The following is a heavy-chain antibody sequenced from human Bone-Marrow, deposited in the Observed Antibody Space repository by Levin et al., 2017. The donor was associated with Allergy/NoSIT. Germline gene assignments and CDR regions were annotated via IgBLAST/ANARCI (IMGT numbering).Heavy chain of an antibody. J-gene: IGHJ4*02. Sequence: LSLTCAASGFTFRSYAMSWVRPAPGKGLEWVSAISGSGGSTYYADSVKGRFTISRDNSKNTLYLQMNSLRAEDTAVYYCAKSLRGGAFDYWGQGTLVTVSS. CDR2: ISGSGGST. CDR1: GFTFRSYA. CDR3: AKSLRGGAFDY. D-gene: IGHD4-17*01. V-gene: IGHV3-23*01.